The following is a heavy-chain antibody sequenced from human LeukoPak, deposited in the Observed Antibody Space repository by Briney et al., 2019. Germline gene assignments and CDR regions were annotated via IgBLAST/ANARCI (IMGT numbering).Heavy chain of an antibody. CDR1: GFTFSSYS. J-gene: IGHJ3*02. D-gene: IGHD1-26*01. Sequence: QPGGSLRLSCAASGFTFSSYSMNWVRQAPGKGLEWVSYISSSSSTIYYADSVKGRFTISRDNAKNSLYLQMNSLRAEDTAVYYCASGGWELQSDAFDIWGQGTMVTVSS. CDR3: ASGGWELQSDAFDI. V-gene: IGHV3-48*04. CDR2: ISSSSSTI.